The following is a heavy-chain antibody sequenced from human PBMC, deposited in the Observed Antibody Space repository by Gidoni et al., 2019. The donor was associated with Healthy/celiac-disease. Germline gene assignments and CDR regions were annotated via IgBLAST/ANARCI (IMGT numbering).Heavy chain of an antibody. D-gene: IGHD5-18*01. J-gene: IGHJ4*02. Sequence: QVQLVESGGGLVKPGGSLRLSCAASGFTFSDYYMSWIRQAPGKGLEWVSYISSSSSYTNYADSVKGRFTISRDNAKNSLYLQMNSLRAEDTAVYYCARSYSYGYGVDYWGQGTLVTVSS. CDR3: ARSYSYGYGVDY. CDR2: ISSSSSYT. CDR1: GFTFSDYY. V-gene: IGHV3-11*06.